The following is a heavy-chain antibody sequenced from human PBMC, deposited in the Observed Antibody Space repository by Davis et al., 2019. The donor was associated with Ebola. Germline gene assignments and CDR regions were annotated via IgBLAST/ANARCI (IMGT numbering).Heavy chain of an antibody. V-gene: IGHV3-21*01. CDR1: GFTFSTYS. CDR3: AREVWGVDYNPYFYYGMDV. Sequence: GESLKISCAASGFTFSTYSMSWVRQAPGKGLEWVSSISSSSSYIYYADSVKGRFTISRDNAKNSLYLQMNSLRDEDTAVYFCAREVWGVDYNPYFYYGMDVWGQGTTVTVSS. J-gene: IGHJ6*02. D-gene: IGHD3-10*01. CDR2: ISSSSSYI.